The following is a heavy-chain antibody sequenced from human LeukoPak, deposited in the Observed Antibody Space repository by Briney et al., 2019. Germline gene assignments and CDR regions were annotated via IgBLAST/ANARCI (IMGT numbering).Heavy chain of an antibody. V-gene: IGHV3-30*18. CDR1: GFTFSSYG. D-gene: IGHD2-21*01. CDR3: AKEEVSSYGGGMWALVDYYYYGMDV. J-gene: IGHJ6*02. CDR2: ISYDGSNK. Sequence: GGSLRLSCAASGFTFSSYGMHWVRQAPGKGMEWVAVISYDGSNKYYADSVKGRFTISRDNSKNTLYLQMNSLRAEDTAVYYCAKEEVSSYGGGMWALVDYYYYGMDVWGQGTTVTVSS.